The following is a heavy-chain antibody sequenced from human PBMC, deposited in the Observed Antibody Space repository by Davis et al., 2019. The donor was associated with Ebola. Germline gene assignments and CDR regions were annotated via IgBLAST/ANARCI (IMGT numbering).Heavy chain of an antibody. Sequence: WGSLRLSCAASGFAFSPAWMNWIRQAPGKGLEWVAHIDTNANGATTDYTATVKGRFIISRDDSKSTLYLQMNSLRAEDTAVYYCARDPGGGLAYYALDVWGQGTTVTVSS. CDR3: ARDPGGGLAYYALDV. V-gene: IGHV3-15*07. CDR2: IDTNANGATT. D-gene: IGHD3-16*01. J-gene: IGHJ6*02. CDR1: GFAFSPAW.